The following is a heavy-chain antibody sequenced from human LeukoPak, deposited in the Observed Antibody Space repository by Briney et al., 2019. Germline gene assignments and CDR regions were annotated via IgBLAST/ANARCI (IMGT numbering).Heavy chain of an antibody. V-gene: IGHV4-61*02. CDR2: IFSTGST. Sequence: PSQTLSLTCTISSGSINNDDYYWNWIRQPAGKGLEWIGRIFSTGSTDYNSSLTSRVTISVDPSKNQFSLSLRSVTAADTAVYFCAGVSATGTFDYWGQGTLVTVSS. CDR3: AGVSATGTFDY. J-gene: IGHJ4*02. D-gene: IGHD1-7*01. CDR1: SGSINNDDYY.